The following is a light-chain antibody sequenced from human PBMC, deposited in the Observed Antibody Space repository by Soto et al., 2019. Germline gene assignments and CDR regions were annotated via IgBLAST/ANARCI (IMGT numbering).Light chain of an antibody. J-gene: IGKJ1*01. V-gene: IGKV3-11*01. CDR1: QSVSSY. Sequence: EIVLTQSPATLSLSPGERATLSCRASQSVSSYLAWYQQKPGQAPRLLIYDASNRATGIPARFSGSGSGTDFPPPISRLGPENFAVYYFQPGSNGPRTFGQGTKGENK. CDR3: QPGSNGPRT. CDR2: DAS.